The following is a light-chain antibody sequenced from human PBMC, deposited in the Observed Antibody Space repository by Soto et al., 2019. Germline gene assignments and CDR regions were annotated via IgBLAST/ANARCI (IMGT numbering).Light chain of an antibody. CDR1: QDISNY. J-gene: IGKJ4*01. CDR2: DAS. CDR3: QQYDNLHLT. Sequence: DIQMTQSPSSLSASVGDRVTITCQASQDISNYLNWYQQKPGKAPKLLIYDASNLETGVPSRFSGRGSGTDFTFTISSLHPEDIATYYCQQYDNLHLTFGGGTKVEIK. V-gene: IGKV1-33*01.